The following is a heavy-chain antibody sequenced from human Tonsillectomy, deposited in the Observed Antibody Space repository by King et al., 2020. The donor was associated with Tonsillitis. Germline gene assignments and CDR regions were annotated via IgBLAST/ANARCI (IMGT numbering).Heavy chain of an antibody. CDR3: AKDRGIAAAGGFDY. J-gene: IGHJ4*02. CDR2: ISWNSGSI. Sequence: VQLVESGGGLVQPGRSLRLSCAASGFTFDDYAMHWVRQAPGKGLEWVSGISWNSGSIGYADSVKGRFTISRDNAKNSLYLQINSLRAEDTALYYCAKDRGIAAAGGFDYWGQGTLVTVSS. CDR1: GFTFDDYA. D-gene: IGHD6-13*01. V-gene: IGHV3-9*01.